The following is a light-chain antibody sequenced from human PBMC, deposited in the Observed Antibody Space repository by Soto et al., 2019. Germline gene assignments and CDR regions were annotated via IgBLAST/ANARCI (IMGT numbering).Light chain of an antibody. J-gene: IGLJ3*02. CDR3: NSYTSRDTLV. CDR2: EVS. CDR1: IHYDF. Sequence: QSALTQPASVSGSPGQSITISCTGYIHYDFVSWYQQHPGTAPKLVIYEVSNRPSGTSDRFSGSKSGHTASLTISGLQTEDEAVYYCNSYTSRDTLVFGGGTKVTVL. V-gene: IGLV2-14*01.